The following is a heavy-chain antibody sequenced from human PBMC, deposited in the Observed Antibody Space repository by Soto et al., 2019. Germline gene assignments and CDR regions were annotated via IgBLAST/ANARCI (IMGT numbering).Heavy chain of an antibody. J-gene: IGHJ4*02. CDR3: ARDGGSSWYFFDS. Sequence: EVQLVESGGGLVKPGGSLRLSCAASGFTFSSYSMNWVHQAPGKGLEWVSSISSSSSYIYYADSVKGRFTISRDNAKNSLYLQMNSLRAEDTAVYYCARDGGSSWYFFDSWGQGTLVTVSS. D-gene: IGHD6-13*01. CDR2: ISSSSSYI. V-gene: IGHV3-21*01. CDR1: GFTFSSYS.